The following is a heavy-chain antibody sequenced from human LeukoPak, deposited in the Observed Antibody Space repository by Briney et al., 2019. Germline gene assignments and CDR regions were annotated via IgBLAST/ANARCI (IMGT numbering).Heavy chain of an antibody. CDR1: GFTFRNYW. D-gene: IGHD6-19*01. V-gene: IGHV3-7*05. Sequence: GGSLRLSCAASGFTFRNYWMSWVRQAPGKGLEWVANIKQDESEKYYVDSVKGRFTISRDNSKNTLYLQMNSLRAEDTALYFCAKAVSHSYFDFWGQGTLVTVSA. CDR2: IKQDESEK. CDR3: AKAVSHSYFDF. J-gene: IGHJ4*02.